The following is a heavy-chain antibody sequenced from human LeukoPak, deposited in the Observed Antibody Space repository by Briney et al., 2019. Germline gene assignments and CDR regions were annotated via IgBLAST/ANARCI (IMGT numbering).Heavy chain of an antibody. D-gene: IGHD3-22*01. J-gene: IGHJ4*02. CDR2: ISDRSDKT. Sequence: GGSLRLSCAASGFTFSSYAMNWVRQAPGKGLEWVSTISDRSDKTYYADSVRGRFTISRDNSKNTLYLQMNSLRAEDTAVYYCAKASAMIVVVSKHFDYWGQGTLVTVSS. CDR1: GFTFSSYA. V-gene: IGHV3-23*01. CDR3: AKASAMIVVVSKHFDY.